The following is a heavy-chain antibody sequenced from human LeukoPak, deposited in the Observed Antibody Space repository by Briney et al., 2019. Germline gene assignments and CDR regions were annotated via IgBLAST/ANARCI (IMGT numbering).Heavy chain of an antibody. D-gene: IGHD3-22*01. J-gene: IGHJ4*02. V-gene: IGHV3-23*01. Sequence: PGGSLRLSCAASGFTFSSYAITWVRQAPGKGLEWVSAISGSGGSTYYADSVKGRFTISRDNSKNTLYLQMNSLRAEVTAVYYCARDLYYYDSSGCLDYWGQGTLVTVSS. CDR1: GFTFSSYA. CDR3: ARDLYYYDSSGCLDY. CDR2: ISGSGGST.